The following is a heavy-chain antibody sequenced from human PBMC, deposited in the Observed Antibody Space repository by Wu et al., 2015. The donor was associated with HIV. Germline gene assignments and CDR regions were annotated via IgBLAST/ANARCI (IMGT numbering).Heavy chain of an antibody. Sequence: QVQLVQSGAEVKKPGASVKVSCKASGYTFTSYDINWVRQATGQGLEWMGWMNPNSGNTGYAQKFQGRVTMTRNTSISTAYMELSSLRSEDTAVYYCARRPYNYCSSTSCLWWFDPWGQGTLVTVSS. CDR1: GYTFTSYD. CDR2: MNPNSGNT. CDR3: ARRPYNYCSSTSCLWWFDP. J-gene: IGHJ5*02. D-gene: IGHD2-2*01. V-gene: IGHV1-8*01.